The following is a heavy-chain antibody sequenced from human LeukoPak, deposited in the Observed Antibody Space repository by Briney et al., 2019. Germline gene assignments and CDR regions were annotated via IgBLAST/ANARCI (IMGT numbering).Heavy chain of an antibody. CDR1: GDSINSGRYN. D-gene: IGHD6-13*01. CDR3: ARHVAAAGPYPYAFEI. CDR2: IYTTGSI. Sequence: SEPLSLTCTVSGDSINSGRYNSSWFRQPDGTGLEWIGHIYTTGSISYNPSLKSRVTISLDTSKNQFSLRLRSVTAADTAVYYCARHVAAAGPYPYAFEIWGQGTVVTVSS. J-gene: IGHJ3*02. V-gene: IGHV4-61*09.